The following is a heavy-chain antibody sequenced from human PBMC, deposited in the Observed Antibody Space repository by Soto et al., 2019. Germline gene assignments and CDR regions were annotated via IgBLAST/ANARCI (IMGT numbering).Heavy chain of an antibody. CDR1: GGTFSSYT. J-gene: IGHJ5*02. Sequence: QVQLVQSGAEVKKPGSSVKVSCKASGGTFSSYTISWVRQAPGQGLEWMGRIIPILGIANYAQKYQARVTITADKSTITAYMELSSLRSEDTAVYYCATAYCSGGSCYWFDPWGQGTLVTVSS. D-gene: IGHD2-15*01. V-gene: IGHV1-69*02. CDR3: ATAYCSGGSCYWFDP. CDR2: IIPILGIA.